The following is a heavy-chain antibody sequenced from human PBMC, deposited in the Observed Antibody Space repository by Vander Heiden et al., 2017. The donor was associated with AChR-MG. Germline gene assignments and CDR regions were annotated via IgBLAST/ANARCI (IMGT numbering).Heavy chain of an antibody. J-gene: IGHJ3*02. V-gene: IGHV3-23*01. CDR3: AKSRHDYGVFDAFDI. CDR1: GFTFSSYA. CDR2: ISGSGGST. D-gene: IGHD4-17*01. Sequence: EVQLLESGGGLVQPGGSLRLSCAASGFTFSSYAMSWVRQAPGKGLGWVSAISGSGGSTYYADSVKGRFTISRDNSKNTLYLQMKSLRAEDTAVYYCAKSRHDYGVFDAFDIWGQGTMVTVSS.